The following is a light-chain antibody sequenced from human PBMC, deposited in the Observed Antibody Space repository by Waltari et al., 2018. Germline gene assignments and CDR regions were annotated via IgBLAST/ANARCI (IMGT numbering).Light chain of an antibody. Sequence: SYELTQPPSVSVSPGQTASITCSGDKLGDKYACWYQQKPGQSPVLVIYQDSKRPSGIPERFSGSNSGNTGTLTISGTQAMDEADYFCQAWDSSTVVFGRGTKLTVL. CDR2: QDS. J-gene: IGLJ2*01. V-gene: IGLV3-1*01. CDR3: QAWDSSTVV. CDR1: KLGDKY.